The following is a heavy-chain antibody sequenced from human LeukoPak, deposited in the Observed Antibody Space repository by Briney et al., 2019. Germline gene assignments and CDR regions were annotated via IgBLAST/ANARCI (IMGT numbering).Heavy chain of an antibody. CDR2: IYHSGST. D-gene: IGHD7-27*01. CDR1: GGSISSSSYY. Sequence: SETLSLTCTVSGGSISSSSYYWGWIRQPPGKGLEWIGEIYHSGSTNYNPSLKSRVTISVDTSKNQFSLKLCSVTAADTAVYYCARGDYLGRLYYYMDVWGKGTTVTVSS. CDR3: ARGDYLGRLYYYMDV. V-gene: IGHV4-39*07. J-gene: IGHJ6*03.